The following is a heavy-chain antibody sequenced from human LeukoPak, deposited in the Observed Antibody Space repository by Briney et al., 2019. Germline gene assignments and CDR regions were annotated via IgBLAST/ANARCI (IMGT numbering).Heavy chain of an antibody. V-gene: IGHV4-61*02. CDR3: ARDRDDFWTYYKDV. CDR1: GGSISSGSDY. Sequence: PSQTLSLTCTVSGGSISSGSDYWSWIRQPAGKGLEWIGRIYTTGSTNYNPSLKSRVTISLDTSKNQFSLKLRSVTAADTAVYYCARDRDDFWTYYKDVWGKGTTVTVSS. CDR2: IYTTGST. J-gene: IGHJ6*03. D-gene: IGHD3-3*01.